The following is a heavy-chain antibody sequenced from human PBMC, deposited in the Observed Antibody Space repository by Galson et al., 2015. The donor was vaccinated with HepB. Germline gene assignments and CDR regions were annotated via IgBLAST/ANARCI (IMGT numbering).Heavy chain of an antibody. CDR1: GYSFDDNA. CDR2: TTWNNGT. J-gene: IGHJ5*01. D-gene: IGHD2-2*01. Sequence: SLRLSCAASGYSFDDNAMTWVRQAPWKRLKWASGTTWNNGTYYADSVKGRFTISRDNAKNSLYLQMHSLRAEDTALYYCAKDHSSTWYIGGCFDSWGQGNLVSVSS. V-gene: IGHV3-9*01. CDR3: AKDHSSTWYIGGCFDS.